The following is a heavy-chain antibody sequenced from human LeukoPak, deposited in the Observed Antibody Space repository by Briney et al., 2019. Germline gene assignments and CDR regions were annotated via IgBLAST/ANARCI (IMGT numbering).Heavy chain of an antibody. J-gene: IGHJ5*02. CDR1: GYSISSGYY. Sequence: SETLSLTCTVSGYSISSGYYWGWIRQPPGKGLQWLGSISYSGSTYYNPSLKSRVTISVDTSKNQFSLKLTSVTAADTAVYYCARLGWLYGSGSVNCFDPWGQGALVTVSS. D-gene: IGHD3-10*01. CDR3: ARLGWLYGSGSVNCFDP. CDR2: ISYSGST. V-gene: IGHV4-38-2*02.